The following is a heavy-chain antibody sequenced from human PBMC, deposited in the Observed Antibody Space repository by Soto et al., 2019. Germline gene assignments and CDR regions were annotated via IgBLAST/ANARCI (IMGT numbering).Heavy chain of an antibody. CDR3: ARCWDSHRTPKIFLDWFDP. D-gene: IGHD1-1*01. Sequence: QLQLQESGPGLVKPSETLSLTCTVSGGSISSSSYYWGWIRQPPGKGLEWIGSIYYSGSTYYNPSLKRRVTISVDASKNQFSLKLSSVTAADTAVYYCARCWDSHRTPKIFLDWFDPGGQGTLVTVSS. V-gene: IGHV4-39*01. CDR2: IYYSGST. CDR1: GGSISSSSYY. J-gene: IGHJ5*02.